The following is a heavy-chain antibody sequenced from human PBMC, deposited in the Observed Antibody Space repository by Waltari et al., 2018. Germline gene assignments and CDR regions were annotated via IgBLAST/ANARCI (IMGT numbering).Heavy chain of an antibody. Sequence: QVQLQESGPGLVKPSETLSLTCTVSGGSISSYYWSWIRQPPGKGLEWIGYIYYSGSTYYHPSLKRLVTISVDTSKNQFSLKLSSVTAADTSVYYCARDRPRRTYYYGMDVWGQGTTVTVSS. CDR3: ARDRPRRTYYYGMDV. CDR2: IYYSGST. CDR1: GGSISSYY. V-gene: IGHV4-59*01. J-gene: IGHJ6*02.